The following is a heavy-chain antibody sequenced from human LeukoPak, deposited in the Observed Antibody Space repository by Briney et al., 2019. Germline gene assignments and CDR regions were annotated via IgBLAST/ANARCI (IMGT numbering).Heavy chain of an antibody. Sequence: PGGSLRLSCAASEFTFNRYWMSWVRQAPGKGRQWVANIKHDGSEAHYVDSVKGRFTISGDDAKNSLYLQMNSLRVEDTAVYHCARGGLYGYDVFDYWGQGTLVTVSS. CDR3: ARGGLYGYDVFDY. J-gene: IGHJ4*02. V-gene: IGHV3-7*02. CDR2: IKHDGSEA. D-gene: IGHD3-10*01. CDR1: EFTFNRYW.